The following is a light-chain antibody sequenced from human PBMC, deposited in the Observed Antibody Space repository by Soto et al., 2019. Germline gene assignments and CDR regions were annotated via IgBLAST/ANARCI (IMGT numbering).Light chain of an antibody. CDR3: QQYHDWPPLT. Sequence: EIVMTQSPATLSVSPGERATLSCRASQSVGSTLAWYQQQPGQAPRLLIYGASTRATGVPARFSGSGSGTEFTLTISSLQAEDLAVYYCQQYHDWPPLTYGGGTKVEIK. J-gene: IGKJ4*01. CDR1: QSVGST. CDR2: GAS. V-gene: IGKV3-15*01.